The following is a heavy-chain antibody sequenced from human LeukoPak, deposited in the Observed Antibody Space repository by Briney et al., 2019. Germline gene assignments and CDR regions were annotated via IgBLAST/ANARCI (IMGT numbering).Heavy chain of an antibody. D-gene: IGHD5-24*01. V-gene: IGHV4-4*07. CDR2: IYTSGST. Sequence: NPSETLSLTCTVPGGSISSYYWSWIRQPAGKGLEWIGRIYTSGSTNYNPSLKSRVTMSVDTSKNQFSLKLSSVTAADTAVYYCARDRYGRGGWLQSSYWGQGTLVTVSS. CDR1: GGSISSYY. J-gene: IGHJ4*02. CDR3: ARDRYGRGGWLQSSY.